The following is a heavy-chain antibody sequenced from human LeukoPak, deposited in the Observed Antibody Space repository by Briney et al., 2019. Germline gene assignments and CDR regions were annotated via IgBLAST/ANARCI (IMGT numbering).Heavy chain of an antibody. Sequence: GGSLRLSCAASGFTFSSYAMSWVRQAPGKGLEWVSAISGSGGSTYYADSVKGRFTISRDNSKNTLYLQTNSLRAEDTAVYYCAALLLWFGELFLPRFDYWGQGTLVTVSS. J-gene: IGHJ4*02. V-gene: IGHV3-23*01. D-gene: IGHD3-10*01. CDR1: GFTFSSYA. CDR2: ISGSGGST. CDR3: AALLLWFGELFLPRFDY.